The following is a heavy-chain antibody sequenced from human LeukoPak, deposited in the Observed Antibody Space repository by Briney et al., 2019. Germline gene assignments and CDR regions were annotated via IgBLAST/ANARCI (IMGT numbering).Heavy chain of an antibody. CDR3: ARVRADLYYYDSSGYSYYFDY. Sequence: GRSLRLSWAASGLTFSSYAMHCVRQAPGGGREYVSAISSNGGSTYYVKSAKGRFTISRDNSKNTLYLQMGSLRGEGMDVYYCARVRADLYYYDSSGYSYYFDYWGQGTLVTVSS. J-gene: IGHJ4*02. D-gene: IGHD3-22*01. V-gene: IGHV3-64*01. CDR1: GLTFSSYA. CDR2: ISSNGGST.